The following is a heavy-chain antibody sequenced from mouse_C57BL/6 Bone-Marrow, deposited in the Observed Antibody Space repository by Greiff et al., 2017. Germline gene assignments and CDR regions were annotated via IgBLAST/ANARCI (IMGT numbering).Heavy chain of an antibody. J-gene: IGHJ1*03. Sequence: EVQLQQSGAELVRPGSSVKMSCKTSGYTFTSYGINWVKQRPGQGLEWIGYIYIGNGYTEYNEKFKGKATLTSDTASSTAYMQLSSLTSEDSAIYFCARRDYYGSSYHWYFAVWGTGTTVTVSS. V-gene: IGHV1-58*01. CDR1: GYTFTSYG. D-gene: IGHD1-1*01. CDR3: ARRDYYGSSYHWYFAV. CDR2: IYIGNGYT.